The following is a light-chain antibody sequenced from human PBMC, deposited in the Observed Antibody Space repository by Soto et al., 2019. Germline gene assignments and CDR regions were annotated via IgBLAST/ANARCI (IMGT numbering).Light chain of an antibody. V-gene: IGKV3D-20*02. CDR3: QQRQYWPPIT. CDR1: QSVSSSY. Sequence: EIVLTQSPGTRSLSQGERATLSCRASQSVSSSYLAWYQQKPGQAPRLLIYGASSRATGIPDRFSGSGSGTDFTLTITSLEPEDFAVYYCQQRQYWPPITFGQGTRLEIK. CDR2: GAS. J-gene: IGKJ5*01.